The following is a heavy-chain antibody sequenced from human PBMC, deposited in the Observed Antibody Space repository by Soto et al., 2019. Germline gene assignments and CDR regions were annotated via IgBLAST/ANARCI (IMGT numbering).Heavy chain of an antibody. D-gene: IGHD6-19*01. V-gene: IGHV3-21*01. CDR2: ISSSSSYI. Sequence: GLLRLSYRASGFTCSSYSMSWVRQAPGKGLEWVSSISSSSSYIYYADSVKGRFTISRDNAKNSLYLQMNSLRAEDTAVYYCARGRGSSSGMDVWGQRTTVTVSS. J-gene: IGHJ6*02. CDR3: ARGRGSSSGMDV. CDR1: GFTCSSYS.